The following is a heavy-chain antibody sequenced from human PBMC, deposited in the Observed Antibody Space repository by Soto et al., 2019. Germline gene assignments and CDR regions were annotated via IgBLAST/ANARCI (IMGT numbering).Heavy chain of an antibody. CDR2: ISYDGSNK. CDR3: ARDHNAERWLQSGFCDY. D-gene: IGHD5-12*01. Sequence: QVQLVESGGGVVKPGRSLRPSCAASGFTFSNYVMHWVRQAPGKGLGWGAVISYDGSNKYYADSVKGRFTISRDNSKNTLYLQMNSLRAQETAVYYCARDHNAERWLQSGFCDYWGQGILVTASS. CDR1: GFTFSNYV. J-gene: IGHJ4*02. V-gene: IGHV3-30-3*01.